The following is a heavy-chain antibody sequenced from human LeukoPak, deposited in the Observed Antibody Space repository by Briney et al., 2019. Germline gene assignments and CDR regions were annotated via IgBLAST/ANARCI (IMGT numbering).Heavy chain of an antibody. CDR3: ARLRDSSWPDY. CDR1: GYRFTSYW. D-gene: IGHD6-13*01. CDR2: IYPGDSDT. V-gene: IGHV5-51*01. Sequence: GESLKISCKGSGYRFTSYWIGWVRQMPGKGLEWMGIIYPGDSDTRYSPSFRGQVTISADNSITTAYLQWSSLKASDTAMYYCARLRDSSWPDYWGQGTLVTVSS. J-gene: IGHJ4*02.